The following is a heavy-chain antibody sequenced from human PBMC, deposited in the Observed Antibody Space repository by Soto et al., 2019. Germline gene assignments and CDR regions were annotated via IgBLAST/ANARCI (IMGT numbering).Heavy chain of an antibody. CDR2: IYYNGGT. V-gene: IGHV4-39*01. D-gene: IGHD3-16*01. CDR1: DDSISSSDYY. Sequence: SETLSLTCTVSDDSISSSDYYWGWIRQPPGKGLEWIGTIYYNGGTYYNPSLKSRVTISVDMSKNWFSLRLTSVTAADTAVYYCARQRISLVSIDYWGQGTLVTVSS. J-gene: IGHJ4*02. CDR3: ARQRISLVSIDY.